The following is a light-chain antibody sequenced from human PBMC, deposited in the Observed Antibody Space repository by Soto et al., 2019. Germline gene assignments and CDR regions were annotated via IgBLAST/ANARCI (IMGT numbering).Light chain of an antibody. J-gene: IGLJ2*01. CDR1: SSNIGAGYD. CDR2: TNN. V-gene: IGLV1-40*01. Sequence: QLVLTQPPSVSGAPGQRVTISCTGSSSNIGAGYDVHWYQQLPGTAPKLLIYTNNNRPSGVPDRFSGSKSGTSASLAITGLQAEDEADYYCQSYDSRRVVFGGGTKLTVL. CDR3: QSYDSRRVV.